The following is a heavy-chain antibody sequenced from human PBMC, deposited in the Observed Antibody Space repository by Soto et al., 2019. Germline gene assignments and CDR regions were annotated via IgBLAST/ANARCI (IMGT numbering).Heavy chain of an antibody. CDR2: IIPIFGTA. CDR1: GGTFSSYA. Sequence: QVQLVQSGAEVKKPGSSVKVSCKASGGTFSSYAISWVRQAPGQGLEWMGGIIPIFGTANYAQKFQGRVTIPADESTSTAYMELSSLRSEDTAVYYCARDLGARPSDWGNWFDPWGQGTLVTVSS. V-gene: IGHV1-69*12. CDR3: ARDLGARPSDWGNWFDP. J-gene: IGHJ5*02. D-gene: IGHD7-27*01.